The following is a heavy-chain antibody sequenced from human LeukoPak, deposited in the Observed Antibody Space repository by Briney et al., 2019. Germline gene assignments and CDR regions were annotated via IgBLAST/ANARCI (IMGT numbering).Heavy chain of an antibody. Sequence: SETLSLTCTVSGGSISSSSYYWGWIRQPPGKGLEWIGSIYYSGSTYYNPSLKSRVTISVDTSKNQFSLKLSSVTAADTAVYYCARPGYFFVGDAFDIWGQGTMVTVSS. D-gene: IGHD3-22*01. V-gene: IGHV4-39*01. CDR1: GGSISSSSYY. CDR2: IYYSGST. CDR3: ARPGYFFVGDAFDI. J-gene: IGHJ3*02.